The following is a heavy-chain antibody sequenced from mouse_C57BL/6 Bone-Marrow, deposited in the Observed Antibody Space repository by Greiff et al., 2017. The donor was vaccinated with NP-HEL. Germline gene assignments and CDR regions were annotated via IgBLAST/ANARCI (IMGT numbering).Heavy chain of an antibody. CDR2: IYPRSGNT. CDR1: GYTFTSYG. D-gene: IGHD4-1*01. CDR3: ARSLGRAMDY. J-gene: IGHJ4*01. Sequence: VKLVESGAELARPGASVKLSCKASGYTFTSYGISWVKQRTGQGLEWIGEIYPRSGNTYYNEKFKGKATLTADKSSSTAYMELRSLTSEDSAVYFCARSLGRAMDYWGQGTSVTVSS. V-gene: IGHV1-81*01.